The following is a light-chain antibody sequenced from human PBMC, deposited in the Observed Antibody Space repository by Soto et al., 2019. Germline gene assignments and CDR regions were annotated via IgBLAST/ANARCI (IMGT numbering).Light chain of an antibody. CDR1: SSDVGGYNF. CDR3: SSYTSSSTLV. V-gene: IGLV2-14*01. Sequence: QSALTQPASVSGSPGQSITISCTGTSSDVGGYNFVSWYQQHPGKAPKLMIYEVINRPSGVSDRFSGSKSGNTASLTIFGLQAEDEADYYCSSYTSSSTLVFGTGTKVTVL. CDR2: EVI. J-gene: IGLJ1*01.